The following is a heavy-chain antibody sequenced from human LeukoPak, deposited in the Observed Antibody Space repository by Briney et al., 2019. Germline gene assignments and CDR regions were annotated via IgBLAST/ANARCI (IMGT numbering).Heavy chain of an antibody. J-gene: IGHJ5*02. D-gene: IGHD3-22*01. Sequence: GGSLRLSCAASGFTFSSYWMSRVRQAPGKGLEWVANIKQDGSEKYYVDSVKGRFTISRDNAKNSLYLQMNSLRAEDTAVYYCARDPGYYDSSGYYYYWFDPWGQGTLVTVSS. V-gene: IGHV3-7*01. CDR2: IKQDGSEK. CDR1: GFTFSSYW. CDR3: ARDPGYYDSSGYYYYWFDP.